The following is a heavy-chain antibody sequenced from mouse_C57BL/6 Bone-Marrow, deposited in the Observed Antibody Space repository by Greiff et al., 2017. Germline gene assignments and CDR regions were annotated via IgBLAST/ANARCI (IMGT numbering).Heavy chain of an antibody. V-gene: IGHV5-6*01. CDR3: ARRGLYAMDY. Sequence: DVQLVESGGDLVKPGGSLKLSCAASGFTFSSYGMSWVRQTPDKRLEWVATISSGGSYTYYPDSVKGRFTISRDNAKNTLYLQMSSLKSEDTAMYYCARRGLYAMDYWGQGTSVTVSS. CDR2: ISSGGSYT. CDR1: GFTFSSYG. J-gene: IGHJ4*01.